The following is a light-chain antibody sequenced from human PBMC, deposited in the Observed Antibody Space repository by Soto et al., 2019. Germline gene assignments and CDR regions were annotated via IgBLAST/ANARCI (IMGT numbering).Light chain of an antibody. Sequence: VLPQPPPVPGPPEQPTALSSPGTTSIVGSYNLVSWYQQYPGKAPKLLISEGGKRPSGISNRFSGSKSGNTASLTISGLQAEDEADYYCCSFAHSNTYVFGTGTKVTVL. V-gene: IGLV2-23*01. CDR2: EGG. CDR3: CSFAHSNTYV. CDR1: TSIVGSYNL. J-gene: IGLJ1*01.